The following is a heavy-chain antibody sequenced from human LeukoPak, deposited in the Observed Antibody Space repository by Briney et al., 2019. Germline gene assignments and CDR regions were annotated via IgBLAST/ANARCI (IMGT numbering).Heavy chain of an antibody. V-gene: IGHV4-30-4*01. J-gene: IGHJ3*02. Sequence: PSQTLSLTCTVSGGSISTGGYYWSWIRQPPGKGLEWIGYISYSGGTYYNPSLKSRVTISVDTSKTQFSLKLSSVTAADTAMFYCARGEIVGVTMYAFDIWGLGTMVTVSS. CDR3: ARGEIVGVTMYAFDI. CDR2: ISYSGGT. D-gene: IGHD1-26*01. CDR1: GGSISTGGYY.